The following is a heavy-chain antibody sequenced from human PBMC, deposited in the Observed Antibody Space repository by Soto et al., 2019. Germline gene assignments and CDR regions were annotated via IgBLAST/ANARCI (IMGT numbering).Heavy chain of an antibody. CDR3: ARQPTILDYGDVNWFDP. Sequence: SETLSLTCTVSGGSISSYYWSWIRQPPGKGLEWIGYIYYSGSTNYNPSLKSRVTISVDTSKNQFSLKLSSVTAADTAVYYCARQPTILDYGDVNWFDPRGQRTLVTVSS. J-gene: IGHJ5*02. D-gene: IGHD4-17*01. CDR2: IYYSGST. CDR1: GGSISSYY. V-gene: IGHV4-59*08.